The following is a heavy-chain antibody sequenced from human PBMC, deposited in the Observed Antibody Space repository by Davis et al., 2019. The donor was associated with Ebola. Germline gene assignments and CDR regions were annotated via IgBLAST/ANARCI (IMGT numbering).Heavy chain of an antibody. D-gene: IGHD3-3*01. Sequence: AASVKVSCKTSGYIFTNYGINWVRQAPGQGLEWMGWISGYNGDSNQSQKFQGRVTLTTDTSTSTAYMELRSLKSDDTAVYYCARQRISIFGVAPTFDFWGQGALVTVSS. V-gene: IGHV1-18*01. CDR3: ARQRISIFGVAPTFDF. CDR1: GYIFTNYG. J-gene: IGHJ4*02. CDR2: ISGYNGDS.